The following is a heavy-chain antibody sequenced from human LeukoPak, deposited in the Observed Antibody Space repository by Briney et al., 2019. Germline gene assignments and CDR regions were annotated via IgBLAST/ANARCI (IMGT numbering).Heavy chain of an antibody. CDR2: IQKDGTEK. V-gene: IGHV3-7*01. D-gene: IGHD5-12*01. CDR1: GFTFRTYW. CDR3: ATDSGNSGYDVHDY. J-gene: IGHJ4*02. Sequence: PGGSLRLSCAASGFTFRTYWMTWVRQAPGKGLEWVANIQKDGTEKNYVDSVKGRFTISRDNAKNSLYLQMNSLIVEDTAVYYCATDSGNSGYDVHDYWGQGTLVTVSS.